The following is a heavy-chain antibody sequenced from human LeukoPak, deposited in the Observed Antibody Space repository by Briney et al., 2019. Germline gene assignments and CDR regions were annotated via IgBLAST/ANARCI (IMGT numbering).Heavy chain of an antibody. CDR1: GYTFTSYA. D-gene: IGHD2-21*02. J-gene: IGHJ4*02. Sequence: GASVKVSCKASGYTFTSYAMHWVRQAPGQRLECMGWINTGNGNTKYSQKFQGGVTITRDTSASTAYMGLSSLRSEDTAVYYCARNTETAIPLPYYFDYWGQGTLVTVSS. CDR3: ARNTETAIPLPYYFDY. V-gene: IGHV1-3*04. CDR2: INTGNGNT.